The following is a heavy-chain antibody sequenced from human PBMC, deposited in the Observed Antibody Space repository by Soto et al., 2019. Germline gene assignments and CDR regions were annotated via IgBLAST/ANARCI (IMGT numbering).Heavy chain of an antibody. V-gene: IGHV3-30*18. CDR1: GFTFSSYG. D-gene: IGHD3-22*01. CDR2: ISYDGDNK. CDR3: AKDTYYYDSREGFDY. J-gene: IGHJ4*02. Sequence: QVQLVESGGGVVQPGRSLRLSCAASGFTFSSYGMNWVRQTPGKGLEWVAVISYDGDNKDYADSVGGRFTISRDNSKSTLYLQMNSLRAEDMAIYYCAKDTYYYDSREGFDYWGQGTLVTVSS.